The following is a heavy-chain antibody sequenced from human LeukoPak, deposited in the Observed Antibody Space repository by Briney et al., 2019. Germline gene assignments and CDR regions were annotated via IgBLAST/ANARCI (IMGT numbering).Heavy chain of an antibody. CDR2: INSDGSST. CDR1: GFTFSSYW. CDR3: LRGDTRDY. J-gene: IGHJ4*02. D-gene: IGHD2-15*01. Sequence: GGSLRLSCAASGFTFSSYWMHWVRQAPGKGLVWVSRINSDGSSTSYADSVKGRFTISRDNAENSLHLQMNSLRAEDTAVYFCLRGDTRDYWGQGTLVTVSS. V-gene: IGHV3-74*01.